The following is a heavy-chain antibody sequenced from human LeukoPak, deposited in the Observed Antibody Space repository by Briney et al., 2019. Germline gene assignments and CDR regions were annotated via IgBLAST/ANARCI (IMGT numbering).Heavy chain of an antibody. D-gene: IGHD3-10*01. J-gene: IGHJ3*02. CDR3: ARGDYYGSGSYAFDI. CDR1: GGSISSSNW. CDR2: IYHSGST. Sequence: SGTLSLTCAVSGGSISSSNWWSWVRQPPGKGLEWIGEIYHSGSTNYNPSLKSRVTISVDTSKNQFSLKLSSVTAADTAVYYCARGDYYGSGSYAFDIWGQGTMVTVSS. V-gene: IGHV4-4*02.